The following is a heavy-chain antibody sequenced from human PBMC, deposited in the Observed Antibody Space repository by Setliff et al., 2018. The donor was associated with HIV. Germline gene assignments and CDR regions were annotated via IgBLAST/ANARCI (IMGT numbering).Heavy chain of an antibody. D-gene: IGHD3-22*01. J-gene: IGHJ4*02. Sequence: LSLTCTVSDASISNYHWSWIRHPPGKGLEWVTTISRSSDIIKYADSVKGRFTISRDDAKNSLYLQMNSLSAEDSAVYYCARGSRDDSVYRPVDYWGRGTLVTVSS. V-gene: IGHV3-11*05. CDR1: DASISNYH. CDR3: ARGSRDDSVYRPVDY. CDR2: ISRSSDII.